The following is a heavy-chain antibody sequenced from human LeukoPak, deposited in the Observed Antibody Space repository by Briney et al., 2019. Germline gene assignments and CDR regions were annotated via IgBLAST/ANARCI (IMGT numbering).Heavy chain of an antibody. CDR3: ARQRYYYGSGTGPFDY. Sequence: GESLKISCKGSGYSFTSYWIGWVRQMPGKGLEWMGIIYPGDSDTRYSPSFQGQVTISADKSISTAYLQWSSLKASDTAMYYCARQRYYYGSGTGPFDYWGQGTLVTVSS. J-gene: IGHJ4*02. CDR2: IYPGDSDT. CDR1: GYSFTSYW. V-gene: IGHV5-51*01. D-gene: IGHD3-10*01.